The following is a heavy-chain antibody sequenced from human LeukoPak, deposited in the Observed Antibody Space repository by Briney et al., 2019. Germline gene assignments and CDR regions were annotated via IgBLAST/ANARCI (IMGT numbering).Heavy chain of an antibody. J-gene: IGHJ4*02. CDR2: IYSGGST. V-gene: IGHV3-53*01. CDR1: GFTVSSNY. D-gene: IGHD3-10*01. CDR3: AASGSYMPNDY. Sequence: AGGSLRLSCAASGFTVSSNYMSWVRQAPGKGLEWVSVIYSGGSTYYADSVKGRFTISRDKSKNTLYLQMNSLRAEDTAVYYCAASGSYMPNDYWGQGTLVTVSS.